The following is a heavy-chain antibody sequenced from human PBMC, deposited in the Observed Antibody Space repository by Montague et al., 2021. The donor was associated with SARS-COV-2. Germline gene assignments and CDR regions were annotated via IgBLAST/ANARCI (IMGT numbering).Heavy chain of an antibody. V-gene: IGHV4-59*01. D-gene: IGHD5-12*01. J-gene: IGHJ4*02. Sequence: SETLSLTCTVSGGSISSNFWSWIRQPPGKGLEWIGYIYYSGSTNYNPSLKSRVTISVDTSKKQFFLQLSSVTAADTAVYYCARTRGYDPLFDFWGQGTLVTVSS. CDR2: IYYSGST. CDR1: GGSISSNF. CDR3: ARTRGYDPLFDF.